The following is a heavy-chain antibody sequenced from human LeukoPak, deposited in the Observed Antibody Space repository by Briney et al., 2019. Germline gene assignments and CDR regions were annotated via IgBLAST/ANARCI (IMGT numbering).Heavy chain of an antibody. V-gene: IGHV4-39*07. CDR1: SGSISTTNYY. J-gene: IGHJ4*02. CDR2: IYYSGST. Sequence: SETLSLTCTVSSGSISTTNYYWGWIRQPPGKGLEWIGSIYYSGSTYYNPSLKSQVTISVDTSKDQFSLKLSSVTAADTAVYYCAREDRRAVTTDPLAYWGQGSLVTVSS. D-gene: IGHD4-17*01. CDR3: AREDRRAVTTDPLAY.